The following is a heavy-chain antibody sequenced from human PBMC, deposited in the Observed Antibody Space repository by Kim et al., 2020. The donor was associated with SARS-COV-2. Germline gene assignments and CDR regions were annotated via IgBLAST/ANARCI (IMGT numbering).Heavy chain of an antibody. CDR2: IISILGTA. V-gene: IGHV1-69*10. Sequence: SVKVSCKSSVGTVSSYSISWVRQAPGQELEWMGGIISILGTANYAQKFHDRVMLTADKSTTTVYMEPSSLRSDCTAVYYFVMVTASYYYYRM. CDR1: VGTVSSYS. D-gene: IGHD2-21*02. CDR3: VMVTASYYYYRM. J-gene: IGHJ6*01.